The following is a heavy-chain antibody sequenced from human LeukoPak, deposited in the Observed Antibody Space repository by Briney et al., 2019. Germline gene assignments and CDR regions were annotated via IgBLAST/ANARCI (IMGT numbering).Heavy chain of an antibody. CDR3: AREAMDWPSYYYYMDV. D-gene: IGHD3/OR15-3a*01. CDR2: INPNSGGT. CDR1: GYTFTGYY. Sequence: ASVKVSCKASGYTFTGYYMHWVRQAPGQGLEWMGWINPNSGGTNYAQKFQGRVTMTRDTSISTAYMELSRLRSEDTAVYYCAREAMDWPSYYYYMDVWGKGTTVTVSS. V-gene: IGHV1-2*02. J-gene: IGHJ6*03.